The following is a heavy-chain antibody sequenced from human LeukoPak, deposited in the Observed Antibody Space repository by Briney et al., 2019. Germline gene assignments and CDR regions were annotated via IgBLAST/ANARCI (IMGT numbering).Heavy chain of an antibody. J-gene: IGHJ4*02. CDR3: ARDSRYCSGGNCYLRFDY. Sequence: SETLSLTCTVSGGSISSSSYYWGWIRQPPGKGLEWIGSIYYSWSTYYNPSLKSRVTISVDTSKNQFSLKLSSVTAADTAVYYCARDSRYCSGGNCYLRFDYWGQGTLVTVSS. D-gene: IGHD2-15*01. CDR2: IYYSWST. CDR1: GGSISSSSYY. V-gene: IGHV4-39*07.